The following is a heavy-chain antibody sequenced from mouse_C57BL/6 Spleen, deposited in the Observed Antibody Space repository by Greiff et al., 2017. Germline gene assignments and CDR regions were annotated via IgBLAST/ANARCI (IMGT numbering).Heavy chain of an antibody. CDR3: VRHGNYDRLNYAMDY. D-gene: IGHD2-4*01. V-gene: IGHV10-1*01. CDR2: IRSKSNNYAT. CDR1: GFSFNTYA. Sequence: EVQVVESGGGLVQPKGSLKLSCAASGFSFNTYAMNWVRQAPGKGLEWVARIRSKSNNYATYYADSVKDRFTISRDDSESMLYLQMNNLKTEDTAMYYCVRHGNYDRLNYAMDYWGQGTSVTVSS. J-gene: IGHJ4*01.